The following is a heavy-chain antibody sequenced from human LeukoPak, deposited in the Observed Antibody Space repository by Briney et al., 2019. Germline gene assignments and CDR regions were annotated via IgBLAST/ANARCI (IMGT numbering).Heavy chain of an antibody. Sequence: GXSLRLSCEVSGFTFTDYWMNWVRQAPGKGPEWVASIRQDGSEKTYVDSVKGRFTISRDNTKNSLSLQLNSLGAEDTAVYYCARDGTAAGLYFDLWGQGTLVTVSS. CDR2: IRQDGSEK. CDR1: GFTFTDYW. V-gene: IGHV3-7*01. J-gene: IGHJ4*01. D-gene: IGHD6-13*01. CDR3: ARDGTAAGLYFDL.